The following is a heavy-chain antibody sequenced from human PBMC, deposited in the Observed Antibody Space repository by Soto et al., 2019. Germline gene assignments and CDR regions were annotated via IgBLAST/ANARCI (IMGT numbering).Heavy chain of an antibody. Sequence: SETLSLTCAVYGGSFSGYYWSWIRQPPGKGLEWIGEINHSGSTNYNPSLKSRVTISVDTSKNQFSLKLSSVTAADTAVYYCAREGGGVLRYFDWSYRAPYYYYYYMDVWGKGTTVTVSS. D-gene: IGHD3-9*01. J-gene: IGHJ6*03. CDR2: INHSGST. CDR1: GGSFSGYY. CDR3: AREGGGVLRYFDWSYRAPYYYYYYMDV. V-gene: IGHV4-34*01.